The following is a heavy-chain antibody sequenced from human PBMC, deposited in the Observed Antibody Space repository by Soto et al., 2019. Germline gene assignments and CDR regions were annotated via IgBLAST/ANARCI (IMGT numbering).Heavy chain of an antibody. Sequence: QVQLVQSGAEVKKPGSSVKVSCKASGGTFSSYAISWVRQAPGQGLEWMGGIIPIFGTANYAQKFQGRVTITADEATSTADKELSSLRSEDTAVYYCATQRGGYDRSGYYFDYWGQGTLVTVSS. J-gene: IGHJ4*02. CDR1: GGTFSSYA. V-gene: IGHV1-69*12. D-gene: IGHD3-22*01. CDR2: IIPIFGTA. CDR3: ATQRGGYDRSGYYFDY.